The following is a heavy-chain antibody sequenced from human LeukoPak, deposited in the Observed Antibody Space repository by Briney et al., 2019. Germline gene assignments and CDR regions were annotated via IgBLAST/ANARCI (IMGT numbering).Heavy chain of an antibody. CDR3: AKGLLAYCGGDCYYYFDY. V-gene: IGHV3-23*01. J-gene: IGHJ4*02. D-gene: IGHD2-21*02. CDR2: ISGSGGST. CDR1: GFTFSSYA. Sequence: SGGSLRLSCAASGFTFSSYAMSWVRQAPGKGLEWVSAISGSGGSTYYADSVKGRFTISRDNSKNTLYLQMNSLRAEDTAVYYCAKGLLAYCGGDCYYYFDYWGQGTLVTVSS.